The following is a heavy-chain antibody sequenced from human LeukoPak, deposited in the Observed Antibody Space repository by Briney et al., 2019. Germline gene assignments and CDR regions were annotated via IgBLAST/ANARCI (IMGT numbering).Heavy chain of an antibody. J-gene: IGHJ3*02. CDR1: GGSISSGDYS. D-gene: IGHD6-19*01. CDR2: IYYSGST. Sequence: SETLSLTCTVSGGSISSGDYSWSWIRQPPGKGLEWIGYIYYSGSTYYNPSLKSRVTISVDTSKNQFSLKLSSVTAADTAVYYCARAPRRGLIAVHAFDIWGQGTMVTVSS. CDR3: ARAPRRGLIAVHAFDI. V-gene: IGHV4-30-4*01.